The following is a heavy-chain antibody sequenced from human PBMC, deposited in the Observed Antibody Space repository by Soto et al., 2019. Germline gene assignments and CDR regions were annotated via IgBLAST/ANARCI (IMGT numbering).Heavy chain of an antibody. CDR2: ISYDGSNK. D-gene: IGHD6-19*01. V-gene: IGHV3-30*03. Sequence: GGSLRLSCADSGFTFSNYGMHWVRQAPGKGLQWVAVISYDGSNKYYADSVKGRFTISRDNSKNTLYLQMNSLRAEDTAVYYCATGPTVAGTFFLAEYFQHWGQGTLVTVSS. CDR3: ATGPTVAGTFFLAEYFQH. J-gene: IGHJ1*01. CDR1: GFTFSNYG.